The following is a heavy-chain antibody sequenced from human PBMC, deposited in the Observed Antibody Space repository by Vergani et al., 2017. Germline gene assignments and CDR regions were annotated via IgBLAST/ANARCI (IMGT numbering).Heavy chain of an antibody. D-gene: IGHD3-10*01. CDR3: ARGNYYGSGTDVDP. CDR1: GSTVSGNY. V-gene: IGHV3-66*02. Sequence: ELQLVESGGGLVQPGGSLRRSCAASGSTVSGNYMTWVGQAPGKGMEWVSHIYSGDETYYADSVKGRVTISRDPSKNTLHLQINNLRVEDTAVYYCARGNYYGSGTDVDPWGQGTLVTVSS. CDR2: IYSGDET. J-gene: IGHJ5*02.